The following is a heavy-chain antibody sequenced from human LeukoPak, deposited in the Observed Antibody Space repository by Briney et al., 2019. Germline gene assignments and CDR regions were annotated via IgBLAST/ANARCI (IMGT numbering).Heavy chain of an antibody. V-gene: IGHV4-59*13. Sequence: SETLSLTCTVSGGSISSYYWSWIRQPPGKGLEWIGYIYYSGSTNYNPSLKSRVTISVDTSKNQFSLKLSSVTAADTAVYYCARGYSSWNPWGQGTLVTVSS. CDR1: GGSISSYY. J-gene: IGHJ1*01. CDR2: IYYSGST. CDR3: ARGYSSWNP. D-gene: IGHD6-13*01.